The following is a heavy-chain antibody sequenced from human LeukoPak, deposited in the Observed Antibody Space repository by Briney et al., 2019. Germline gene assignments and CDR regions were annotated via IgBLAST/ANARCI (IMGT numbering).Heavy chain of an antibody. J-gene: IGHJ4*02. CDR2: ISNDGKLT. V-gene: IGHV3-30*18. CDR3: VKEYFRGFDQ. CDR1: GFTFNSYG. D-gene: IGHD2/OR15-2a*01. Sequence: GRSLRLSCAASGFTFNSYGMHWVRRAPGKGLEWVAAISNDGKLTYYEDSVRGRFTISGDNSKNTVHLQMNSLRTEDTAVYHCVKEYFRGFDQWGQGTLVIVSS.